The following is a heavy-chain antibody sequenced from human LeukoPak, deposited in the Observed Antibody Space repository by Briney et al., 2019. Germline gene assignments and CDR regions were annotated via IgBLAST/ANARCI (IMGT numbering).Heavy chain of an antibody. J-gene: IGHJ6*02. V-gene: IGHV4-59*01. D-gene: IGHD1-1*01. CDR3: ATGTGTTSFYGMDV. CDR1: GGSIRSYY. CDR2: IYYSGST. Sequence: PSETLSLTCTVSGGSIRSYYWSWIRQPPGKGLEGIGYIYYSGSTNYNTSRKSRVTISVDTSKTHCSLKLSSVTAADTAVYYCATGTGTTSFYGMDVWGQRTTVTVSS.